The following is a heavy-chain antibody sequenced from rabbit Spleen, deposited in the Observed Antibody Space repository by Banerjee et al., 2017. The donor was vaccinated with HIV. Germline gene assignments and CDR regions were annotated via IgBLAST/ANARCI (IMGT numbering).Heavy chain of an antibody. CDR3: ARDTGSSFSSYGMDL. V-gene: IGHV1S40*01. CDR2: IDTGGSGFT. CDR1: GVSFSGNSY. D-gene: IGHD8-1*01. Sequence: QSLEESGGDLVKPGASLTLTCIASGVSFSGNSYMCWVRQAPGKGLEWIACIDTGGSGFTYFANWAKGRFTCSKTSSTTVTLQMTSLTVADTATYFCARDTGSSFSSYGMDLWGQGTLVTVS. J-gene: IGHJ3*01.